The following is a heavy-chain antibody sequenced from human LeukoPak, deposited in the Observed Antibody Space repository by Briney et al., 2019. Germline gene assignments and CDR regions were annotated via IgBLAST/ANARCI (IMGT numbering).Heavy chain of an antibody. CDR2: IIPILGIA. V-gene: IGHV1-69*04. CDR1: GGTFSSYA. J-gene: IGHJ6*02. D-gene: IGHD3-10*01. CDR3: ARDPTGHYYYGMDV. Sequence: ASVKVSCKASGGTFSSYAISWVRQAPGQGLEWMGRIIPILGIANYAQKFQGRVTITADKSTSTAYMGLSSLRSEDTAVYYCARDPTGHYYYGMDVWGQGTTVTVSS.